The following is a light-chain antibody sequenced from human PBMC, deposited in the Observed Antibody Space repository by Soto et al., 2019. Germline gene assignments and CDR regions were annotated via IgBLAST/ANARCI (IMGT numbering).Light chain of an antibody. CDR1: QSISSN. CDR3: QQNYSLPIT. CDR2: GAS. J-gene: IGKJ5*01. V-gene: IGKV3-15*01. Sequence: EIVLTQSPATLSVSPGERATLSCRASQSISSNLAWYQQKPGQAPSLLIYGASTRATGTPARFGGRGSGTDFTLTITGLQPEDFATYYCQQNYSLPITFGQGTRLEIK.